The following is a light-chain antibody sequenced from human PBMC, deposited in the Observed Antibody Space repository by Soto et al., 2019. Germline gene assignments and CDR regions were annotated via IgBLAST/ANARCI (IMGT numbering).Light chain of an antibody. CDR1: QSVSSNF. V-gene: IGKV3-20*01. CDR3: QQYNSSPRT. CDR2: GAS. Sequence: EIVLTQSPGTLSLSPVERATLSCRASQSVSSNFLAWYQQKPGQAPRLLIYGASTRATGIPDRFSGSGSGTDFTLTVSRLEPEDFAVYYCQQYNSSPRTFGQGTKVEIK. J-gene: IGKJ1*01.